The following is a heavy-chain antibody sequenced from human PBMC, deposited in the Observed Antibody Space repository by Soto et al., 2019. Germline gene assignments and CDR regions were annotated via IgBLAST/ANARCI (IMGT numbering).Heavy chain of an antibody. D-gene: IGHD3-3*01. J-gene: IGHJ4*02. CDR2: IYHSGST. CDR3: ARELHLIFGTGYFDY. CDR1: GGSISSSNW. Sequence: SETLSLTCAVSGGSISSSNWWSWVRQPPGKGLEWIGEIYHSGSTNYNPSLKSRVTISVDKSKNQFSLKLSSVTAADTAVYYCARELHLIFGTGYFDYWGQGTLVTVSS. V-gene: IGHV4-4*02.